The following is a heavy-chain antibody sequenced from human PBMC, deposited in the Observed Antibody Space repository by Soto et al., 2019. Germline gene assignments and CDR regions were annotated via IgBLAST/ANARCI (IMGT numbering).Heavy chain of an antibody. D-gene: IGHD4-17*01. V-gene: IGHV3-33*01. CDR1: GFTFSSYG. CDR2: IWYDGSNK. Sequence: QVQLVESGGGVVQPGRSLRLSCAASGFTFSSYGMHWVRQAPGKGLEWVAVIWYDGSNKYYADSVKGRFTISRDNSKNTLYLQMNSLRAEDTAVYYCVRDGPLATVTNPDYWGQGTLVTVSS. CDR3: VRDGPLATVTNPDY. J-gene: IGHJ4*02.